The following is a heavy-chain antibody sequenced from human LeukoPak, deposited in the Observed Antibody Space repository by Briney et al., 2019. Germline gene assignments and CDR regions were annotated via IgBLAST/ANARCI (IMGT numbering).Heavy chain of an antibody. CDR2: INAGNGNT. V-gene: IGHV1-3*01. Sequence: ASVKVSCKASGGTFSSYAISWVRQAPGQRLEWMGWINAGNGNTKYSQKFQGRVTITRDTSASTVYMKLSSLRSEDTAVYYCARHRPRHGDTADYWGQGTLVTVSS. J-gene: IGHJ4*02. D-gene: IGHD5-18*01. CDR3: ARHRPRHGDTADY. CDR1: GGTFSSYA.